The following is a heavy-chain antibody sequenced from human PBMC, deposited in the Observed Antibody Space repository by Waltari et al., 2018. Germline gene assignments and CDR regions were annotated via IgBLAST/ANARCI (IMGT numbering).Heavy chain of an antibody. Sequence: QVNLVESGGGVVQPGGSLRRSCATSGFTFSNFGMHWVRQAPGKGLEWVALIWFDGSDKFYADSVRGRLTISRDNSARTLYLDMDSLRLDDTAMYYCAKDAFGNTYLDFWGQGTLVTVSS. V-gene: IGHV3-30*02. D-gene: IGHD2-2*02. CDR3: AKDAFGNTYLDF. CDR2: IWFDGSDK. J-gene: IGHJ4*02. CDR1: GFTFSNFG.